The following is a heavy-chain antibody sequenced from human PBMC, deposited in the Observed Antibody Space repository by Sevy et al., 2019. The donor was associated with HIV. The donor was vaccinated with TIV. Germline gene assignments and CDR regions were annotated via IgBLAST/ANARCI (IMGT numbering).Heavy chain of an antibody. J-gene: IGHJ5*02. CDR2: FDPEDGET. CDR3: ATNILVVVAAERGHWFDP. CDR1: GYTLTELS. D-gene: IGHD2-15*01. V-gene: IGHV1-24*01. Sequence: DSVKVSCKVSGYTLTELSMHWVGQAPGKGLERRGGFDPEDGETIYAQKFQGRVTMTEDKSTDTAYMELSSLRSEDTDVYYCATNILVVVAAERGHWFDPWGQGTLVSVSS.